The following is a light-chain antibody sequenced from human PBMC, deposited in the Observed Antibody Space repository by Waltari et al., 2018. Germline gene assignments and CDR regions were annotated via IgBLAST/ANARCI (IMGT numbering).Light chain of an antibody. CDR3: CSYAGSTFV. CDR1: SSNVGSYKL. V-gene: IGLV2-23*02. J-gene: IGLJ7*01. Sequence: QSALTQPASVSGSPGQSLTISCSGSSSNVGSYKLVSWYQQNPGKAPKRMIYEVDKRASGIPGRFSGSKSDGTASLTISGLQAEDEAVYYCCSYAGSTFVFGGGTQLTVL. CDR2: EVD.